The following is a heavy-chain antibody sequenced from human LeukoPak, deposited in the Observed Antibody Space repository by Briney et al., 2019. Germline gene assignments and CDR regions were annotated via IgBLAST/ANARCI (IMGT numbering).Heavy chain of an antibody. CDR1: GFTFSSYH. D-gene: IGHD2-15*01. CDR2: IYSGGTT. CDR3: ARDAGYCSDGVCYRTRFDS. Sequence: PGGSLRLSCAASGFTFSSYHINWVRQAPGRGLEWVSTIYSGGTTYYADAVKGRFIISRDNSKNTLFLQMNSLRAEDTAIYYCARDAGYCSDGVCYRTRFDSWGQGALVTVSS. J-gene: IGHJ4*02. V-gene: IGHV3-66*01.